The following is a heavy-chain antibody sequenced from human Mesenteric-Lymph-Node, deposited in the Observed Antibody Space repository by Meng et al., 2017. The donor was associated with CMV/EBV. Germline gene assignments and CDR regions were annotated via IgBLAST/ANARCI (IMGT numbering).Heavy chain of an antibody. D-gene: IGHD3-3*01. CDR1: GYTFTSYG. Sequence: ASVKVSCKASGYTFTSYGISWVRQAPGQGLEWMGWISAYNGNTNYAQKLQGRVTMTTDTSTSTAYMELRSLRSDDTAVYYCARDLIDFWSGYWAFDYWGRGTLVTVSS. CDR2: ISAYNGNT. J-gene: IGHJ4*02. V-gene: IGHV1-18*01. CDR3: ARDLIDFWSGYWAFDY.